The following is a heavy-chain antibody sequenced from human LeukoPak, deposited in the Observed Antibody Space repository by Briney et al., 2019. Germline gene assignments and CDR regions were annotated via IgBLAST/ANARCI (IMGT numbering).Heavy chain of an antibody. CDR3: ARSSGSYRNWFDP. V-gene: IGHV3-53*01. CDR2: IYSGGST. D-gene: IGHD1-26*01. Sequence: GGSLRLSCAASGFTVSSNYMSWVRQAPGKGLEWVSVIYSGGSTYYADSVKGRFTISRDNSKNTLYLQMNSLRAEDTAVYYCARSSGSYRNWFDPWGQGTLVTVSS. J-gene: IGHJ5*02. CDR1: GFTVSSNY.